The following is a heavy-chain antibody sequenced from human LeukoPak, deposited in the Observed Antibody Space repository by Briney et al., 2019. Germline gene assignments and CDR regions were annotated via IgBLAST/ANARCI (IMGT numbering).Heavy chain of an antibody. CDR1: GYTFTGHY. Sequence: ASVKVSCKASGYTFTGHYMHWVRQAPGQGLEWMGWINPNSGGTNYAQKFQGRVTMTRDTSISTAYMELSRLRSDDTAVYYCARAKFRQNWFDPWGQGTLVTVSS. V-gene: IGHV1-2*02. J-gene: IGHJ5*02. CDR3: ARAKFRQNWFDP. CDR2: INPNSGGT.